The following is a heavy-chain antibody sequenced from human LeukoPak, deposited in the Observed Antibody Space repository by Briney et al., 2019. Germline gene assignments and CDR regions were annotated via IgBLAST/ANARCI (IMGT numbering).Heavy chain of an antibody. CDR1: GFTFSGSA. CDR3: TCTRMYTGNYWDLDY. CDR2: ISSKSNSYAT. D-gene: IGHD1-26*01. V-gene: IGHV3-73*01. J-gene: IGHJ4*02. Sequence: GGSLRLSCAAFGFTFSGSAMHWVRQASGKGLEWVGRISSKSNSYATAYAASAKGRFTISRDDSKNTAYLQMNSLKTEDTAVYYCTCTRMYTGNYWDLDYWGQGTLVTVSS.